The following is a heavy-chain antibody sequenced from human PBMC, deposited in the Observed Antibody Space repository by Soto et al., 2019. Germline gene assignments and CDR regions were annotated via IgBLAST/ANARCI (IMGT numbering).Heavy chain of an antibody. D-gene: IGHD6-13*01. CDR3: ARGDGTGLHSSGWSPRF. J-gene: IGHJ4*02. CDR2: ISGSGTAT. CDR1: GFPFWTYS. V-gene: IGHV3-23*01. Sequence: EVKLLESGGGLVQPGGSMRLSCEASGFPFWTYSMSWVRQAPRKGLEWVSGISGSGTATYYTDSVKGRFTISRDNAKHSLFLQMNSLRVEDTAVYYCARGDGTGLHSSGWSPRFWGQGTLVTVSS.